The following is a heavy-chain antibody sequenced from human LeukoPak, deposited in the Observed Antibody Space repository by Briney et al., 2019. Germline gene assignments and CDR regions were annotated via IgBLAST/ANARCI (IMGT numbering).Heavy chain of an antibody. CDR3: ARNYGSGSYYFDY. J-gene: IGHJ4*02. Sequence: SETLSLTCAVYGGSFSGYYWSWIRQPPGKGLEWIGEINHSGSTNYNPSLKSRVTISVDTSKNQFSLKLSSVTAADTAVYYCARNYGSGSYYFDYWGQGTLVTVST. V-gene: IGHV4-34*01. CDR1: GGSFSGYY. CDR2: INHSGST. D-gene: IGHD3-10*01.